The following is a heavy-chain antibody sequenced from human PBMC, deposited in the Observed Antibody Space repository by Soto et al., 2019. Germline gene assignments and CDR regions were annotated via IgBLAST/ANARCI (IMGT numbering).Heavy chain of an antibody. J-gene: IGHJ4*02. CDR3: PRGAPPHY. Sequence: GGSLRLSCAVSGITFSGYVMYWVRQAPGKGLEWVAVISFDGSNKYYTDSVRGRFIISRDNSKKTLYLQMNSLRPDDTAVYYCPRGAPPHYWGQGTQVSVSS. V-gene: IGHV3-30*03. CDR2: ISFDGSNK. CDR1: GITFSGYV.